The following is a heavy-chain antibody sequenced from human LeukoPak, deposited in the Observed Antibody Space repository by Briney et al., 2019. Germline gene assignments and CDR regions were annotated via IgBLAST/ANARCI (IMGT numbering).Heavy chain of an antibody. D-gene: IGHD3-10*01. J-gene: IGHJ4*02. CDR3: ARDSGTMLWGVRGRIDH. Sequence: GGSLRLSCAASGFTVSSNYMSWVRQAPGKGLEWVSAIYSGGSTYYADSVRGRFTISRDNSKNTLYLQMNSLRAEDTAVYYCARDSGTMLWGVRGRIDHWGQGTLVTVSS. CDR1: GFTVSSNY. CDR2: IYSGGST. V-gene: IGHV3-53*01.